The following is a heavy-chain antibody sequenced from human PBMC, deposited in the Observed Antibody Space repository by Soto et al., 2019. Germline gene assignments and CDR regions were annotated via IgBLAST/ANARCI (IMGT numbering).Heavy chain of an antibody. CDR3: ANLLNVAAAGTPHYYGVDV. D-gene: IGHD6-13*01. CDR1: GFTFSIYA. V-gene: IGHV3-30-3*01. CDR2: ISFDGSKT. Sequence: VQLVESGGGVVQPGRSLRLSCAASGFTFSIYAMNWVRQAPGKGLEWVAFISFDGSKTYYADSVKGQFTISRDNSRNTVYLQMNNLRPGDAAVYHCANLLNVAAAGTPHYYGVDVWGQGTTVTVS. J-gene: IGHJ6*02.